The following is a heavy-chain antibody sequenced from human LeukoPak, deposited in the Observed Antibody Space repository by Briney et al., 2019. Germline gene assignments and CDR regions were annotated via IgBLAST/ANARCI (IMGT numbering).Heavy chain of an antibody. V-gene: IGHV5-51*01. Sequence: RGEPLKISSKSSGYTFTHQWIGCVRHKSGSGLEWMEIIYPRDSDTRYSPSFQGHVSISADTSINTAYLEWSRLEASDTAIYYCARHSDVIGAIWGQGTLVTVSS. D-gene: IGHD3-10*01. CDR1: GYTFTHQW. CDR2: IYPRDSDT. CDR3: ARHSDVIGAI. J-gene: IGHJ4*02.